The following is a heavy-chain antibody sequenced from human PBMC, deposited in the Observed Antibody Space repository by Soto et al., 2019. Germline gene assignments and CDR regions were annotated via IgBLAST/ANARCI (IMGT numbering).Heavy chain of an antibody. CDR2: IYYSGST. CDR3: ARPRLVGDSSSYYYH. J-gene: IGHJ4*02. CDR1: GGSISSSSYF. D-gene: IGHD3-22*01. V-gene: IGHV4-39*07. Sequence: ETLSLTCRVSGGSISSSSYFWVWIRQPPGKGLEWIGSIYYSGSTYYNPSLKSRVTISVDTSKMQFSLKLTSVTAADTAVYYCARPRLVGDSSSYYYHWGQGTLVTVSS.